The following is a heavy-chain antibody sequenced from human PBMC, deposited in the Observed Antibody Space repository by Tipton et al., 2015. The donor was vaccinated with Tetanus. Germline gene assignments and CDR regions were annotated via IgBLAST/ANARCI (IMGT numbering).Heavy chain of an antibody. J-gene: IGHJ4*02. CDR2: IYYSGST. V-gene: IGHV4-31*03. CDR3: AKSNPGDYYDSSGPFDY. D-gene: IGHD3-22*01. Sequence: TLSLTCTVSGGSVSSGSYYWSWIRQHPGKGLEWIGYIYYSGSTYYNPSLKSRVTISVDTSKNQFSLKLSSVTAADTAVYYCAKSNPGDYYDSSGPFDYWGQGTLVTVSS. CDR1: GGSVSSGSYY.